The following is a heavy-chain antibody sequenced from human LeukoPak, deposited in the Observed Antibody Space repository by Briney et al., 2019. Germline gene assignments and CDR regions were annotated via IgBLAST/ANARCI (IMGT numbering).Heavy chain of an antibody. J-gene: IGHJ4*02. V-gene: IGHV3-7*01. D-gene: IGHD3-10*01. CDR2: IKQDGSKK. Sequence: GGSLRLSCAASGFTFNTYAMSWVRQAPGKGLEWVANIKQDGSKKNYVDSVKGRFTISRDNAKNSLYLQMNSLRAEDTAVYYCAGRSGSFDYWGQGTLVTVSS. CDR3: AGRSGSFDY. CDR1: GFTFNTYA.